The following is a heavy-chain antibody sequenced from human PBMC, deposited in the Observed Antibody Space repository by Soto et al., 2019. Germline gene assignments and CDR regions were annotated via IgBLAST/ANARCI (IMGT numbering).Heavy chain of an antibody. J-gene: IGHJ4*02. CDR1: GGSISSSSYY. D-gene: IGHD1-1*01. CDR2: IYYSGST. V-gene: IGHV4-39*01. CDR3: TRGRTLWNPGY. Sequence: QLQLQESGPGLVKPSETLSLTCTVSGGSISSSSYYWGWIRQPPGKGLEWIGNIYYSGSTYYSPSLRSXXPXSXXTSKNQFSLKLSSVTATDTAVYYCTRGRTLWNPGYWGQGTLVTVSS.